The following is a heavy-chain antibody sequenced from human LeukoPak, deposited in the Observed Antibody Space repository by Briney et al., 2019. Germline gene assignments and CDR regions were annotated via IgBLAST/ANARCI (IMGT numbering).Heavy chain of an antibody. J-gene: IGHJ4*02. CDR3: AREWGNSYPPLDY. V-gene: IGHV3-74*01. D-gene: IGHD3-16*01. Sequence: SGGSLRLSCAASGFTFSTYWMHWVRQAPGNGLVWVSRIDGDGSITNYADSVKGRFTISRDNAKNTLDLQMNSLRAEDTAVYYCAREWGNSYPPLDYWGQGTLVTVSS. CDR2: IDGDGSIT. CDR1: GFTFSTYW.